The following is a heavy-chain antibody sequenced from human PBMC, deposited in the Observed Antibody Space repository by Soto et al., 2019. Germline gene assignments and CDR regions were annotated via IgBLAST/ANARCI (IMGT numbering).Heavy chain of an antibody. CDR1: GYTFTSYG. V-gene: IGHV1-18*01. Sequence: QVQLVQSGAEVKKPGASVKVSCKASGYTFTSYGISWVRQAPGQGLEWMGWISAYNGNTNYAQKLQGRVTMTTYTPTSTAYMELRSLKSDATAVYYSARDTSFGVGDYWGQGTLVTVSS. J-gene: IGHJ4*02. CDR3: ARDTSFGVGDY. CDR2: ISAYNGNT. D-gene: IGHD3-3*01.